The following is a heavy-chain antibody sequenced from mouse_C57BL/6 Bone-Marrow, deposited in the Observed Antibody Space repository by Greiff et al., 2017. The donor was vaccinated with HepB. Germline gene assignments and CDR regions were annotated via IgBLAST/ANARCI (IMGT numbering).Heavy chain of an antibody. Sequence: VQLQQSGPELVKPGASVKISCKASGYSFTSYYIHWVKQRPGQGLEWIGWIYPGSGNTKYNEKFKGKATLTADTSSSTAYMQLSSLTSEDSAVYYCAREEYYYGSSLWYFDVWGTGTTVTVSS. CDR3: AREEYYYGSSLWYFDV. CDR2: IYPGSGNT. CDR1: GYSFTSYY. D-gene: IGHD1-1*01. V-gene: IGHV1-66*01. J-gene: IGHJ1*03.